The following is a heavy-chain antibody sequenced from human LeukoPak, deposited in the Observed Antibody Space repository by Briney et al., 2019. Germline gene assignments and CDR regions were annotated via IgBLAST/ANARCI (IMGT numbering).Heavy chain of an antibody. J-gene: IGHJ6*02. CDR3: ARNGDQSGMDV. D-gene: IGHD4-17*01. Sequence: SETLSLTCAVYGGSFSGYYWSWIRRPPGKGLEWIGEINHSGSTNYNPSLKSRVTISVDTSKNQFSLKLSSVTAADTAVYYCARNGDQSGMDVWGQGTTVTVSS. CDR2: INHSGST. CDR1: GGSFSGYY. V-gene: IGHV4-34*01.